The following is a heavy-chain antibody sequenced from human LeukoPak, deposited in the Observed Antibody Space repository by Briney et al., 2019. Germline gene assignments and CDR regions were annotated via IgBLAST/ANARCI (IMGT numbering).Heavy chain of an antibody. D-gene: IGHD3-10*01. CDR2: INHSGST. V-gene: IGHV4-34*01. J-gene: IGHJ4*02. Sequence: PSETLSLTCAVSGGSFSGYYWSWIRQPPGKGLEWIGEINHSGSTNYNPSLKSRVTISVDTSKNQFSLKLSSVTAADTAVYYCARGTARYYYGSGSFDYWGQGTLVTVSS. CDR3: ARGTARYYYGSGSFDY. CDR1: GGSFSGYY.